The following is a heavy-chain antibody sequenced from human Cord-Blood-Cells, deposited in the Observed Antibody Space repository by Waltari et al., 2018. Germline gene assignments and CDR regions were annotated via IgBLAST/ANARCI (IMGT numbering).Heavy chain of an antibody. CDR3: ARVFGYSYGYFDY. J-gene: IGHJ4*02. V-gene: IGHV4-59*11. D-gene: IGHD5-18*01. CDR1: GGSISSHY. Sequence: QESGPGLVKPSETLSLTCTVSGGSISSHYWSWIRQPPGKGLEWIGYIYYSGSTNYNPSLKSRVTISVDTSKNQLSLKLSSVTAADTAVYYCARVFGYSYGYFDYWGQGTLVTVSS. CDR2: IYYSGST.